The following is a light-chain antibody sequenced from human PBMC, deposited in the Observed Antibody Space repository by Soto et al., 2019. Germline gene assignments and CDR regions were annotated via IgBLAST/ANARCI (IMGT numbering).Light chain of an antibody. V-gene: IGLV1-40*01. Sequence: QSVLTQPPSVSGAPGKRVTISCTGSSSNIGAGYDVHWYQQLPGTAPKLLIYGNSNRPSGVPDRFSGSKSGTSASLAITGLQAEDEADYYCQSYDRSLSGVLFGGGTQLTVL. CDR1: SSNIGAGYD. J-gene: IGLJ2*01. CDR2: GNS. CDR3: QSYDRSLSGVL.